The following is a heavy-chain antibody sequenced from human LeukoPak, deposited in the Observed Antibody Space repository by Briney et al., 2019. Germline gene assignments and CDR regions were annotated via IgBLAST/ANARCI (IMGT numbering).Heavy chain of an antibody. D-gene: IGHD4-17*01. J-gene: IGHJ4*02. CDR2: ISAYNGNT. V-gene: IGHV1-18*01. CDR3: ARDSYGDYHFDY. CDR1: GYTFTIYG. Sequence: ASVTVSCKASGYTFTIYGISWVRQAPGEGREWMGWISAYNGNTNYAQQLKGTVTMPTDTSTSTAYMALTSLRSDDQAVYYCARDSYGDYHFDYWGQGTLVTVSS.